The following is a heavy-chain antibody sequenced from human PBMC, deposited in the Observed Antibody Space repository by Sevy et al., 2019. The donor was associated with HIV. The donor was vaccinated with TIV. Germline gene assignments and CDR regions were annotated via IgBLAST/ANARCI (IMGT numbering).Heavy chain of an antibody. Sequence: ASVKVSCKVSGYTLTELSMHWVRQAPGKGLEWMGGFDPEDGETIYAQKFQGRVTMTKDTSTDTAYMELSSLRSEDTAVYYCATGLLIFGKGYYYYGMDVWGQGTTVTVSS. CDR1: GYTLTELS. J-gene: IGHJ6*02. CDR2: FDPEDGET. V-gene: IGHV1-24*01. D-gene: IGHD3-3*01. CDR3: ATGLLIFGKGYYYYGMDV.